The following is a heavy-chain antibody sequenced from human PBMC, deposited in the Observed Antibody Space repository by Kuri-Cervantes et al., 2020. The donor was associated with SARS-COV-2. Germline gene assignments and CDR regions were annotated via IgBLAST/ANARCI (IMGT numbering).Heavy chain of an antibody. Sequence: GSLRLSCTVSGGSISSYYWSWIRQPPGKGLEWIGYIYYSGSTSYNPSLKSRVTISVDTSKNQFSLKLSSVTAADTAVYYCARHRWFDPWGQGTLVTVSS. CDR1: GGSISSYY. J-gene: IGHJ5*02. CDR3: ARHRWFDP. CDR2: IYYSGST. V-gene: IGHV4-59*08.